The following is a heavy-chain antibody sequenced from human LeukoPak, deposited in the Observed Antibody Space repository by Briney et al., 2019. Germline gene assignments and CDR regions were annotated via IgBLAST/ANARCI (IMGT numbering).Heavy chain of an antibody. V-gene: IGHV3-21*01. Sequence: GGSLRLSCAASGFTFSSYSMNWVRQAPGKGLEWVSSISSSSYIYYADSVKGRFTISRDNAKNSLYLQMNSLRAEDTAVYYCATLVVVVPAAIRYYYYGMDVWGQGTTVTVSS. D-gene: IGHD2-2*02. CDR3: ATLVVVVPAAIRYYYYGMDV. CDR1: GFTFSSYS. CDR2: ISSSSYI. J-gene: IGHJ6*02.